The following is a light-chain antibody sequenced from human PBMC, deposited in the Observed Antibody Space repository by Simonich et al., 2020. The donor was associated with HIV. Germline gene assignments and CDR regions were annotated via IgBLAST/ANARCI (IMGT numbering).Light chain of an antibody. CDR3: MQALQTPMYT. J-gene: IGKJ2*01. CDR1: QSLLHSNGYNY. V-gene: IGKV2-28*01. CDR2: LGA. Sequence: DIVMTQSPLSLPVPPGEPASISCRSSQSLLHSNGYNYLDLLLQNPVQSPQILIYLGANRASGVPDRISGRGSGTDVTLKISRVEAEDVGVHYCMQALQTPMYTFGQGTKLEIK.